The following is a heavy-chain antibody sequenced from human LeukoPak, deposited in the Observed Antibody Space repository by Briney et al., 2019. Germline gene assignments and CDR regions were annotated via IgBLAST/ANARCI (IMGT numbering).Heavy chain of an antibody. J-gene: IGHJ4*02. Sequence: ASVKVSCKASGYTFTNFGISWVRQAPGQGLEWMGWISAYNGNTNYAQKLQGRVTVTTDTSTSTAHMELRSLRSDDTAVYYCARARGDRSAWYSLYWGQGTLVTVSS. D-gene: IGHD6-19*01. V-gene: IGHV1-18*01. CDR3: ARARGDRSAWYSLY. CDR1: GYTFTNFG. CDR2: ISAYNGNT.